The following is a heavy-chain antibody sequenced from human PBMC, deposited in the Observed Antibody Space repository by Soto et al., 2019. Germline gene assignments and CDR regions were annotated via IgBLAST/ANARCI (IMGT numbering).Heavy chain of an antibody. CDR3: ANDMRPTYCGGACYWNYLDY. D-gene: IGHD2-21*02. V-gene: IGHV3-30*18. Sequence: PGGSLRLSCAASGFTFSSYGMHWVRQAPGKGLEWVAVISYDGSNKYYADSVKGRFTISRDNSKNTLYLQMNSLRVEDTAVYYFANDMRPTYCGGACYWNYLDYWGPGTLVEVSS. CDR2: ISYDGSNK. J-gene: IGHJ4*01. CDR1: GFTFSSYG.